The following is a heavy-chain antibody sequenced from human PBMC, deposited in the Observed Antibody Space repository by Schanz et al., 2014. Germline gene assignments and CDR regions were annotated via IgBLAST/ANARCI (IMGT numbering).Heavy chain of an antibody. J-gene: IGHJ4*02. V-gene: IGHV1-18*01. Sequence: QVRLVQSGAEVKKPGSSVKVSCKSSGATFNSYAFGWVRQAPGQGLEWMGWISANNGNTNKAQKLQGRVTMTTDTSTSTAYMELRSLRSDDTAVYYCARAGQDYSDSSGYATYYFGNWGQGTLVTVSS. CDR1: GATFNSYA. D-gene: IGHD3-22*01. CDR2: ISANNGNT. CDR3: ARAGQDYSDSSGYATYYFGN.